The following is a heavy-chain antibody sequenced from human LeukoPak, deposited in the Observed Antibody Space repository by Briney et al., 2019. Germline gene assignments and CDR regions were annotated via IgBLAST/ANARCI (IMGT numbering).Heavy chain of an antibody. CDR2: ISGSGGAT. J-gene: IGHJ5*02. V-gene: IGHV3-23*01. D-gene: IGHD3-10*01. Sequence: GGSLRLSCAASGFTFSNAWMSWVRQAPGKGLEWVSGISGSGGATYYADSVKGRFTVSRDDPHNTLYLQMNSVRAEDTAVYYCARAAPTRLWFGESHFNWFDPWGQGTLVTVSS. CDR1: GFTFSNAW. CDR3: ARAAPTRLWFGESHFNWFDP.